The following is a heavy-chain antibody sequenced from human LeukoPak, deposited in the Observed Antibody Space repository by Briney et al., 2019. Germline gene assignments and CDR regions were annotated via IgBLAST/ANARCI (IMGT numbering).Heavy chain of an antibody. CDR2: INPNSGGT. V-gene: IGHV1-2*02. D-gene: IGHD1-7*01. CDR1: GYTFTGYY. J-gene: IGHJ4*02. Sequence: ASVKVSCKASGYTFTGYYMHWVRQAPGQGLEWMGWINPNSGGTNYPQRFQGRATMTRDTSISTAYMELSRLRSDDTAVFYCAITNWNYRMDYWGQGTLVTVSS. CDR3: AITNWNYRMDY.